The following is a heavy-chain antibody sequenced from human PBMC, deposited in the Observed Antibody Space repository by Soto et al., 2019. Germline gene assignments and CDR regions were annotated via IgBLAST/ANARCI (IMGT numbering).Heavy chain of an antibody. Sequence: QVQLVQSGAEVKKPGSSVKVSCKASGGTFSSYAISWVRQAPGQGLEWMGGSIPIFGTANYAQKFQVRVTIPADESTSTAEMELSSLRCEETAVYYCARASSSGWYLPDYWGPGTLVTVSS. V-gene: IGHV1-69*01. J-gene: IGHJ4*02. D-gene: IGHD6-19*01. CDR2: SIPIFGTA. CDR3: ARASSSGWYLPDY. CDR1: GGTFSSYA.